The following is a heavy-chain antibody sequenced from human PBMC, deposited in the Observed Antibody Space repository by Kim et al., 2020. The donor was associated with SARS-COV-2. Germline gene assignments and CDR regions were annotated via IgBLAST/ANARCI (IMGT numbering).Heavy chain of an antibody. J-gene: IGHJ6*02. D-gene: IGHD1-26*01. CDR3: ARASGSYRSRSYYGMDV. Sequence: GGSLRLSCAASGSSFNKFDIHWVRQVTGEGLEWVATIGTLGDTYYPDSLKGRFTISREEAKNSFYLQINSLTAGDTAIYYCARASGSYRSRSYYGMDVWGQGTTVTVSS. CDR2: IGTLGDT. V-gene: IGHV3-13*04. CDR1: GSSFNKFD.